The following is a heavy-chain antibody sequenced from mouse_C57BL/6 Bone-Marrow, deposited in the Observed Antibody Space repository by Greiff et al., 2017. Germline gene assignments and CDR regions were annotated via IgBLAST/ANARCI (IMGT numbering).Heavy chain of an antibody. J-gene: IGHJ1*03. D-gene: IGHD1-1*01. CDR1: GYTFTDYE. V-gene: IGHV1-15*01. CDR2: IDPETGGT. CDR3: TRCYGSSYDWYFDV. Sequence: QVQLQQSGAELVRPGASVTLSCKASGYTFTDYEMHWVKQTPVHGLEWIGAIDPETGGTAYNQKFKGKVILTADKSSSTAYMELRSLTSEDSAVYYCTRCYGSSYDWYFDVWGTGTTVTVSS.